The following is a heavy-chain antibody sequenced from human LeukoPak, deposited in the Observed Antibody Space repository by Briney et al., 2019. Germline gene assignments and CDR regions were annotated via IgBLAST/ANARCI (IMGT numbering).Heavy chain of an antibody. V-gene: IGHV3-23*01. CDR2: VSDSGTGT. CDR3: AKDHIRRDGYSDFDY. D-gene: IGHD5-24*01. J-gene: IGHJ4*02. Sequence: GGSLRLSCAASGFTFSSYAMSWVRQAPGKGLEWVSGVSDSGTGTYYADSVKGRFTISRDNSKNTLFLQMNSLRAEDTAVYYCAKDHIRRDGYSDFDYWGQGTLVTVSS. CDR1: GFTFSSYA.